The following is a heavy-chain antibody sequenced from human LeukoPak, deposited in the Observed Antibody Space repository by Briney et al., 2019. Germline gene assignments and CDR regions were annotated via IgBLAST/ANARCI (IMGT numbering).Heavy chain of an antibody. J-gene: IGHJ5*02. D-gene: IGHD3-16*02. CDR1: GYSISSGYY. CDR3: ARGVYYDYVWGSYRPNWFDP. Sequence: SETLSLTCTVSGYSISSGYYWGWIRQPPGKGLEWIGSIYHSGSTYYNPSLKSRVTISVDTSKNQFSLKLSSVTAADTAVYYCARGVYYDYVWGSYRPNWFDPWGQGTLVTVSS. CDR2: IYHSGST. V-gene: IGHV4-38-2*02.